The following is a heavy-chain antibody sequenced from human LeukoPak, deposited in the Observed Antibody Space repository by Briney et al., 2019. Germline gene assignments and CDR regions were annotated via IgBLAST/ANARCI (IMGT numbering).Heavy chain of an antibody. D-gene: IGHD6-19*01. CDR2: ISDDGNNE. V-gene: IGHV3-30*03. CDR1: GFTFSSYG. J-gene: IGHJ4*02. CDR3: ARVRGQRGYSSGWFDY. Sequence: QTGGSLRLSCAASGFTFSSYGMHWVRQAPGKGLEWVALISDDGNNENYVDSVKGRFTISRDNSKNTLYLQMNSLRAEDTAVYYCARVRGQRGYSSGWFDYWGQGTLVTVSS.